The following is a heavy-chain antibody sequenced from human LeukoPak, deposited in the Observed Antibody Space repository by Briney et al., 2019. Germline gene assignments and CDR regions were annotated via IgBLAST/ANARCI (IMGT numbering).Heavy chain of an antibody. Sequence: SETPSLTCAVYGGSFSGYYWSWIRQPPGKGLEWIGEINHSGSTNYNPSLKSRVTISVDTSKNQFSLKLSSVTAADTAVYYCARVVTFGVVIIRAPCGMDVWGQGTTVTVSS. CDR2: INHSGST. CDR1: GGSFSGYY. CDR3: ARVVTFGVVIIRAPCGMDV. J-gene: IGHJ6*02. D-gene: IGHD3-3*01. V-gene: IGHV4-34*01.